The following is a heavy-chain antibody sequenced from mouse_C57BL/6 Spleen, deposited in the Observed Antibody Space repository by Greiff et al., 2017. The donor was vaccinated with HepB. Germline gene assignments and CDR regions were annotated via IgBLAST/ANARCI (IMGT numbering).Heavy chain of an antibody. J-gene: IGHJ4*01. Sequence: QVQLQQSGTELVKPGASVKLSCKASGYTFTSYWMHWVKQRPGQGLEWIGNINPSNGGTNYNEKFKSKATLTVDKSSITAYMQLSSLTSEDSAVYYCAKGGYYGFYAMGYWGQGTSVTVSS. CDR2: INPSNGGT. D-gene: IGHD1-2*01. CDR3: AKGGYYGFYAMGY. V-gene: IGHV1-53*01. CDR1: GYTFTSYW.